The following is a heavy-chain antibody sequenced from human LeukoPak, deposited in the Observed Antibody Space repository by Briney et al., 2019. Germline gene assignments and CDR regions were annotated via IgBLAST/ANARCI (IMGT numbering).Heavy chain of an antibody. Sequence: GGSLRLSCAASGFTFRSNGMHWVRQAPGKGLEWVAVISYDGSNKYYADSVKGRFTISRDNAKNSLYLQMNSLRAEDTAVYYCARVSRDFYSNYYYYYGMDVWGQGTTVTVSS. CDR3: ARVSRDFYSNYYYYYGMDV. J-gene: IGHJ6*02. CDR1: GFTFRSNG. D-gene: IGHD4-11*01. V-gene: IGHV3-30*03. CDR2: ISYDGSNK.